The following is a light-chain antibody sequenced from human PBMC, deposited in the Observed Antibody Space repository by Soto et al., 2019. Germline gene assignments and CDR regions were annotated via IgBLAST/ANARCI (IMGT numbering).Light chain of an antibody. CDR3: QQYNNWPLT. CDR1: QSVSSN. Sequence: EIVMTQSPASLSVSPGGRATHSCRASQSVSSNLAWYQQKPGQAPRLLIYVASTRATGIPARFSGSGSGTDFTLTISSLQSEDFAVYFCQQYNNWPLTFGQGTRLEIK. V-gene: IGKV3-15*01. J-gene: IGKJ5*01. CDR2: VAS.